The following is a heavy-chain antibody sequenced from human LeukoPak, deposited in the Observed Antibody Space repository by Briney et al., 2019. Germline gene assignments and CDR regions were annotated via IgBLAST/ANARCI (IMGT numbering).Heavy chain of an antibody. D-gene: IGHD2-15*01. Sequence: SETLSLTCTVSGGSISSYYWSWIRQPPGKGLEWIGYIYYSGSTNYNPSLKSRVTISVDTSKNQFSLKLSSVTAADTAVYYCARYHCSGGSCYPNFDYWSQGTLVTVSS. CDR1: GGSISSYY. CDR2: IYYSGST. V-gene: IGHV4-59*08. J-gene: IGHJ4*02. CDR3: ARYHCSGGSCYPNFDY.